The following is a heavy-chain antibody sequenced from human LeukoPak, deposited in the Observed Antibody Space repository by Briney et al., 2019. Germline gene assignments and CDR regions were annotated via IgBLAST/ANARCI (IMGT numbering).Heavy chain of an antibody. J-gene: IGHJ4*02. CDR1: GYTFTGYY. CDR2: INPNTGGT. CDR3: ARTERYDGSGYSHIYAY. Sequence: ASVKVSCKASGYTFTGYYMHWVRQAPGQGLEWMGWINPNTGGTKYAQKFLGRVTMTRDTSISTAHMELTRLRSEDTAVYYCARTERYDGSGYSHIYAYWGQGTLVTVSS. D-gene: IGHD3-22*01. V-gene: IGHV1-2*02.